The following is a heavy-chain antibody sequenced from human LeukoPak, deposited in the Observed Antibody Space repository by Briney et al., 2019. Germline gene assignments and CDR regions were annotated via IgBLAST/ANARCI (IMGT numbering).Heavy chain of an antibody. V-gene: IGHV5-51*01. D-gene: IGHD3-3*01. Sequence: GESLKISCKGSGYSFTSYWIGWVRQMPGKGLEWMGIIYPGDSDTRYSPSFQGQVTISADKSISTAYLQWSSLKASDTAMYYCARQASGVPRGYYYMDVWGKGTTVTVSS. J-gene: IGHJ6*03. CDR3: ARQASGVPRGYYYMDV. CDR1: GYSFTSYW. CDR2: IYPGDSDT.